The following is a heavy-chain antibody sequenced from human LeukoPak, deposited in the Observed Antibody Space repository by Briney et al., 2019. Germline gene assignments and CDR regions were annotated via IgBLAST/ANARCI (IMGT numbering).Heavy chain of an antibody. CDR3: ARDSEPGYSSSWYPNWFDP. CDR2: INPNSGGT. Sequence: ASAKVSCKASGYTFTGYYMHWVRQAPGQGLEWMGWINPNSGGTNYAQKFQGRVTMTRDTSISTAYMELSRLRSDDTAVYYCARDSEPGYSSSWYPNWFDPWGQGTLVTVSS. CDR1: GYTFTGYY. D-gene: IGHD6-13*01. J-gene: IGHJ5*02. V-gene: IGHV1-2*02.